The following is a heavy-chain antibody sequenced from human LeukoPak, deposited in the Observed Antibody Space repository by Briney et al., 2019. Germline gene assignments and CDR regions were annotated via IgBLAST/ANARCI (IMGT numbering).Heavy chain of an antibody. CDR2: INKDGSEX. CDR1: GFTFSNYW. J-gene: IGHJ4*02. D-gene: IGHD2-2*01. CDR3: ARYQVAIDY. Sequence: GGSLRLSCAASGFTFSNYWMTWVRQAPGKGLEWVANINKDGSEXXXVDSVKGRFTISRDNAKNSLYLQINSLRADDTAVYYCARYQVAIDYWGQGTLVTVSA. V-gene: IGHV3-7*03.